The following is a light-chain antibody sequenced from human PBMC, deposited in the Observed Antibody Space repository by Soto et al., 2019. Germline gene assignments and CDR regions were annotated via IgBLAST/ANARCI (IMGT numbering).Light chain of an antibody. V-gene: IGLV2-14*01. J-gene: IGLJ1*01. Sequence: QSALTQPASVSGSPGQSITISCTGASSDIGDYNYVSWYQQHPGKAPKLMIFGVSHRPSGVSTRFSGSKSDNTASLTISGLQAEDEADYYCISYTSNSLYVFGTGTKLTVL. CDR1: SSDIGDYNY. CDR2: GVS. CDR3: ISYTSNSLYV.